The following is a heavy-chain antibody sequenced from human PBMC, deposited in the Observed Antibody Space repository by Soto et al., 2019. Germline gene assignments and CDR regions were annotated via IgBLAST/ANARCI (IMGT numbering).Heavy chain of an antibody. CDR3: ARGSCSSTSCYXRGSSSSVRYYYYGMDV. CDR1: GFTFSSYS. D-gene: IGHD2-2*01. J-gene: IGHJ6*02. V-gene: IGHV3-21*01. Sequence: GGSLRLSCAASGFTFSSYSMNWVRQAPGKGLEWVSSISSSSSYIYYADSVKGRFTISRDNAKNSLYLQMNSLRAEDTAVYYCARGSCSSTSCYXRGSSSSVRYYYYGMDVWGQGTTVTVSS. CDR2: ISSSSSYI.